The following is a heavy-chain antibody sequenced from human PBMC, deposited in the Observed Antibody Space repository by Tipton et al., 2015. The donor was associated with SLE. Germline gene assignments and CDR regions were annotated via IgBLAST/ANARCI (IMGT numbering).Heavy chain of an antibody. Sequence: LRLSCTVSGGSISSGGYYWSWIRQPPGKGLEWIGEINDSGITNYNPSLKSRVTISVHASKNEFSLRLISVTAADTAVYYCARGLGGIDYGDDGDHWGQGTLVTVSS. CDR1: GGSISSGGYY. CDR2: INDSGIT. CDR3: ARGLGGIDYGDDGDH. J-gene: IGHJ4*02. D-gene: IGHD4-17*01. V-gene: IGHV4-61*08.